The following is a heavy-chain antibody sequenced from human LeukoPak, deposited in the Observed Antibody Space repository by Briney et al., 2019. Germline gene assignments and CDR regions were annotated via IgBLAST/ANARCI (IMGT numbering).Heavy chain of an antibody. J-gene: IGHJ3*02. D-gene: IGHD3-10*01. CDR3: ARPPYITMVRDEPPVAFDI. CDR2: IYTSGST. V-gene: IGHV4-61*02. Sequence: SETLSLTCTVSGNSISSGDNYWSWIRQPAGKGLEWIGRIYTSGSTNYNPSLKSRVTMSVDTSKNQFSLKLSSVTAADTAVYYCARPPYITMVRDEPPVAFDIWGQGTMVTVSS. CDR1: GNSISSGDNY.